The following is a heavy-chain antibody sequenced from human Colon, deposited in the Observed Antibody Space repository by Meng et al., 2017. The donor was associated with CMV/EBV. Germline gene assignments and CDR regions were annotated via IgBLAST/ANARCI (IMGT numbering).Heavy chain of an antibody. D-gene: IGHD2-15*01. CDR3: ARDPGLGWSDY. Sequence: SCKSSGYTPTTYYMHRVRQAPGQGLEWMGMINPSGSSTTYAQKFQGRVTMTKDMSTSTVYIEVGSLTSDDTAVYYCARDPGLGWSDYWGQGTLVTVSS. J-gene: IGHJ4*02. CDR1: GYTPTTYY. CDR2: INPSGSST. V-gene: IGHV1-46*01.